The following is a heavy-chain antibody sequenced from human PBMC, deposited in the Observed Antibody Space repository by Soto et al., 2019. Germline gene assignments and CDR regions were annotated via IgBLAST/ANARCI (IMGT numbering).Heavy chain of an antibody. CDR3: AREHVSTIRFLEWAYFDY. CDR1: GFSFSEYY. CDR2: ISGSGHNI. J-gene: IGHJ4*02. D-gene: IGHD3-3*01. V-gene: IGHV3-11*04. Sequence: PGGSLRLSCVASGFSFSEYYLSWIRQSPGKRLEWLSYISGSGHNIYYADSVKGRFTISRDNSKNTLYLQMNSLRAEDTAVYYCAREHVSTIRFLEWAYFDYWGQGTLVTVSS.